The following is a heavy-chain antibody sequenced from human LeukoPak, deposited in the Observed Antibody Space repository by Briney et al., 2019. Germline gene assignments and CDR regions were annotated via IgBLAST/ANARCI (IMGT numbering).Heavy chain of an antibody. CDR3: AKGTPLGYCSSTSCCPFDY. Sequence: GGSLRLSCAVSGFSFSSYAMSWVRQAPGKGLEWVSAISGSGGSTYYADSVKGRFTISRDNSKNTLYLQMNSLRAEDTAVYYCAKGTPLGYCSSTSCCPFDYWGQGTLVTVSS. CDR1: GFSFSSYA. CDR2: ISGSGGST. J-gene: IGHJ4*02. V-gene: IGHV3-23*01. D-gene: IGHD2-2*01.